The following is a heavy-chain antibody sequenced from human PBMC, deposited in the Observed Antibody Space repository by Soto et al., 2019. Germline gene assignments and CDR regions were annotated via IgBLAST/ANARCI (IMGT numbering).Heavy chain of an antibody. Sequence: GGSLRLYCAASVYTFSSYWMHWVRQAPGKGLVWVSNISSSRSSISYADSVKGRFTISRDNAKNTLYLQMNSLRAEDTAVYYCARDCPGSSTTCYGNEWFDSWGQGTLVTVSS. CDR3: ARDCPGSSTTCYGNEWFDS. J-gene: IGHJ5*01. D-gene: IGHD2-2*01. V-gene: IGHV3-48*01. CDR2: ISSSRSSI. CDR1: VYTFSSYW.